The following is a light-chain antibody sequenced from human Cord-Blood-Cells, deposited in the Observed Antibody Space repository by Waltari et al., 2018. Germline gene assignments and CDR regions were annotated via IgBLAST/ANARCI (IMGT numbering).Light chain of an antibody. CDR3: QQSYSTPPT. CDR1: QSISSY. V-gene: IGKV1-39*01. Sequence: DIQMTQSPSSLSASVEDRVTITCRASQSISSYLNWYQQKPGKAPKLLIYDASSLQSGVPSRFSGSGSGTDFSLTISSLQPEDFATYYCQQSYSTPPTFGQGTKVEIK. J-gene: IGKJ1*01. CDR2: DAS.